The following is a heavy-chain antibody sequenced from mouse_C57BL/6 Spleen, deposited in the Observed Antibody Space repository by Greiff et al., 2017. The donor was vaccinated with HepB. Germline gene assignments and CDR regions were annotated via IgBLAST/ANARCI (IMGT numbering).Heavy chain of an antibody. CDR1: GFTFSSYA. CDR3: ARDRDSNGWFAY. Sequence: EVMLVESGGGLVKPGGSLKLSCAASGFTFSSYAMSWVRQTPEKRLEWVATISDGGSYTYYPDNVKGRFTISRDNAKNNLYLQMSHLKSEDTAMYYCARDRDSNGWFAYWGQGTLVTVSA. J-gene: IGHJ3*01. V-gene: IGHV5-4*01. D-gene: IGHD2-5*01. CDR2: ISDGGSYT.